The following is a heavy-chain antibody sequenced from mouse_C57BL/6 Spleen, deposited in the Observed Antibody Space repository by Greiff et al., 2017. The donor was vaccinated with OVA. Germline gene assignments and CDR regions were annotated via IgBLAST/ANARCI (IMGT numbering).Heavy chain of an antibody. CDR3: ARDYYGSSYEAY. V-gene: IGHV1-80*01. D-gene: IGHD1-1*01. Sequence: VQLQQSGAELVKPGASVKISCKASGYAFSSYWMNWVKQRPGKGLEWIGQIYPGDGDTNNNGKFKGKATLTADKSSSTAYMQLSSLTSEDSAVYFCARDYYGSSYEAYWGQGTLVTVSA. J-gene: IGHJ3*01. CDR2: IYPGDGDT. CDR1: GYAFSSYW.